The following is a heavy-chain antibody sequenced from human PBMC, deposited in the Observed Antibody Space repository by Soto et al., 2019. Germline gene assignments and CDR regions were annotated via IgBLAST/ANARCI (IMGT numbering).Heavy chain of an antibody. CDR2: IYYSGST. V-gene: IGHV4-59*08. D-gene: IGHD3-3*01. CDR3: ARHLGITIFGVATPHWFDP. J-gene: IGHJ5*02. Sequence: SSETLSLTCTVSGGSISSYYWSWIRQPPGKGLEWIGYIYYSGSTNYNPSLKSRVTISVDTSKNQFSLKLSSVTAADTAVYYCARHLGITIFGVATPHWFDPWGQGTLVTVS. CDR1: GGSISSYY.